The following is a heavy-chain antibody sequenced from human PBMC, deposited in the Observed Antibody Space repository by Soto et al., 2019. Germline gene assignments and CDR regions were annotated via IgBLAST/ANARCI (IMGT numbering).Heavy chain of an antibody. V-gene: IGHV1-18*04. D-gene: IGHD3-3*01. CDR3: ARIEDDFWSGYYPHQKFDY. CDR1: GYTFPSHG. J-gene: IGHJ4*02. CDR2: ISAYNGNT. Sequence: ASVKASCKASGYTFPSHGISWVRQAPGQGLEWMGWISAYNGNTNYAQKLQGRVTMTTDTSTSTANMELRSLRSDETAVYYCARIEDDFWSGYYPHQKFDYWGQGTLVIVSA.